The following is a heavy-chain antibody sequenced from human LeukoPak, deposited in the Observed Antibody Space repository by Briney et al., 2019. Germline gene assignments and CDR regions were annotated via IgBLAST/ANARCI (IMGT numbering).Heavy chain of an antibody. CDR2: ISYDRSNK. J-gene: IGHJ4*02. D-gene: IGHD2-15*01. CDR3: AKDRRRYCSGGSCYVDYFDY. Sequence: GGSLRLSCAASGFTFSSYGMHWVRQAPGKGLEWVAVISYDRSNKYYADSVKGRFTISRDNSKNTLYLQMNSLRAEDTAVYYCAKDRRRYCSGGSCYVDYFDYWGQGTLVTVSS. CDR1: GFTFSSYG. V-gene: IGHV3-30*18.